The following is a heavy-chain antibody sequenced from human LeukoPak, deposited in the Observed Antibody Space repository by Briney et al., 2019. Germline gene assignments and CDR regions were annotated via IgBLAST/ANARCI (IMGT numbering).Heavy chain of an antibody. CDR2: INPGGGST. D-gene: IGHD1-7*01. V-gene: IGHV1-46*01. CDR3: ARLTPQTGTTFYFWGASSYYFDY. Sequence: ASVKVSCKASGYTFTSYYMHWVRQAPGQGLEWMGIINPGGGSTSYAQKFQGRVTMTRDTSTSTVYMELSSLRSEDTAVYYCARLTPQTGTTFYFWGASSYYFDYWGQGTLVTVSS. J-gene: IGHJ4*02. CDR1: GYTFTSYY.